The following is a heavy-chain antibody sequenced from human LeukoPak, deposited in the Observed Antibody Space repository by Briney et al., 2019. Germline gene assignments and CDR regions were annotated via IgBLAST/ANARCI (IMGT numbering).Heavy chain of an antibody. J-gene: IGHJ4*02. CDR3: AKGTAYVSGWHFDY. CDR1: GFTFSSYS. Sequence: PGGSLRLSCAASGFTFSSYSMTWVRQAPGKGLEWVSGISGSGDNTYHAHTVKGRFTISRDNSKNTLYLQMNSLRAEDTAVYYCAKGTAYVSGWHFDYWGQGTLVTVSS. V-gene: IGHV3-23*01. D-gene: IGHD6-19*01. CDR2: ISGSGDNT.